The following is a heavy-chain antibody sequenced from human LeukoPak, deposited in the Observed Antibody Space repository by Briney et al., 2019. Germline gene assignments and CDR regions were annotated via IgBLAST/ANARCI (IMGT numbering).Heavy chain of an antibody. CDR2: IYPGDSDT. CDR3: ARTYTYSSSWYRIDY. CDR1: GHSFTSYW. D-gene: IGHD6-13*01. Sequence: GESLKISCKGSGHSFTSYWISWVRQMPGKGLEWMGIIYPGDSDTRYSPSFQGQVTISADKSISTAYLQWSSLKASDTAMYYCARTYTYSSSWYRIDYWGQGTLVTVSS. J-gene: IGHJ4*02. V-gene: IGHV5-51*01.